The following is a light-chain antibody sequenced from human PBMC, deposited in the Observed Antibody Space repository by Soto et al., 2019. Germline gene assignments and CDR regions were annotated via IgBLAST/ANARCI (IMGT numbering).Light chain of an antibody. CDR3: AAWDDSLNGWV. CDR1: SSNIGSNS. Sequence: QSVLTQPPSASGTPGQRVTISCSGSSSNIGSNSVNWYHQVAGTAPKLLIYDNNKRPSGVPGRFSGSKSDTSASLAISGLQTEDEADYYCAAWDDSLNGWVFGGGTKVTVL. J-gene: IGLJ3*02. V-gene: IGLV1-44*01. CDR2: DNN.